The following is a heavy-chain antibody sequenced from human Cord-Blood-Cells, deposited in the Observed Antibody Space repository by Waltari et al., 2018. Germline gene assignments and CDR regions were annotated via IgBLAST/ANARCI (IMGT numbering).Heavy chain of an antibody. CDR2: IIPIFGTA. D-gene: IGHD6-6*01. V-gene: IGHV1-69*01. J-gene: IGHJ4*02. CDR1: GGTFSRYA. Sequence: QVQLVQSGAEVKKPGSSVKVSCKASGGTFSRYAISWVRQAPGQGLEWMGGIIPIFGTANYAQKFQGRVTITADESTSTAYMELSSLRSEDTAVYYSARDGHSSSADYWGQGTLVTVSS. CDR3: ARDGHSSSADY.